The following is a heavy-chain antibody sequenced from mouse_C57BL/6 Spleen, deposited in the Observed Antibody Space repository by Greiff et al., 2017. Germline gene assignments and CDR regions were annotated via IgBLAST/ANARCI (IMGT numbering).Heavy chain of an antibody. D-gene: IGHD3-2*02. CDR3: ATDSSGYWYFDV. Sequence: QVQLQQSGPELVKPGASVKISCKASGYAFSSSWMNWVKQRPGKGLEWIGRIYPGDGDTNYNGKFKGKATLTADKSSSTAYMQLSSLTSEDSAVYFCATDSSGYWYFDVWGTGTTVTVSS. CDR2: IYPGDGDT. CDR1: GYAFSSSW. V-gene: IGHV1-82*01. J-gene: IGHJ1*03.